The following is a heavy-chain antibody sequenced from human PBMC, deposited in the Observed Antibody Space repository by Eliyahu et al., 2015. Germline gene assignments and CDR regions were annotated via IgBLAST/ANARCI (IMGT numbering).Heavy chain of an antibody. V-gene: IGHV4-39*01. Sequence: QVQLQESGPGLVKPSETLSLTCTVSGGXIGTSSYHWGWIRQPPGKGLEWIGSVHDSGSTSYNPSLKSRVTISADTSKNQFSLKLTSVTAADTAIYYCARRGDPWGQGTLVTVSS. CDR1: GGXIGTSSYH. CDR3: ARRGDP. J-gene: IGHJ5*02. CDR2: VHDSGST. D-gene: IGHD2-15*01.